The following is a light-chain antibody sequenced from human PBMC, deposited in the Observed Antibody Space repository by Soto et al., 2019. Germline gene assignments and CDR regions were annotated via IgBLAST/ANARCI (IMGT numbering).Light chain of an antibody. CDR3: LQQNSYPPT. CDR2: AAS. J-gene: IGKJ1*01. Sequence: DIKRTQSPTSLSVSVGGRVTIICRASQGIRNDLGWYQQKPGKDPKRLIYAASSLQSGVPSRFSGSGSGTEFNLTISRLQTEDFATYYCLQQNSYPPTVGQGTKVDIK. V-gene: IGKV1-17*01. CDR1: QGIRND.